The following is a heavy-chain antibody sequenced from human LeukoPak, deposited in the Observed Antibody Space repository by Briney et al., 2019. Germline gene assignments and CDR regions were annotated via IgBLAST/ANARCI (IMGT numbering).Heavy chain of an antibody. CDR2: IYYSGST. CDR1: GGSISSYY. CDR3: ASSSSPLLFSY. J-gene: IGHJ4*02. V-gene: IGHV4-59*01. Sequence: SETLSLTCTVSGGSISSYYWSWIRQPPGKGLEWIGYIYYSGSTNYNPSLKSRVTISVDTSKNQFSLKLSSVTAADTAVYYCASSSSPLLFSYWGQGTLVTVSS. D-gene: IGHD6-13*01.